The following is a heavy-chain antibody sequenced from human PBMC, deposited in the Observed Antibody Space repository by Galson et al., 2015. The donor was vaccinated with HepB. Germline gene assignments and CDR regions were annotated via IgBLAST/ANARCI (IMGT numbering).Heavy chain of an antibody. CDR3: VRVPINREGKSY. D-gene: IGHD5-24*01. V-gene: IGHV3-7*01. CDR2: IKQDGSEM. J-gene: IGHJ4*02. CDR1: GFTFSSFW. Sequence: SLRLSCAASGFTFSSFWMTWIRQAPGKGLEWVANIKQDGSEMHYVDSVKGRFTISRDNAKNSLYLQMNNLRAEDTALYYCVRVPINREGKSYWGQGTLVTVSS.